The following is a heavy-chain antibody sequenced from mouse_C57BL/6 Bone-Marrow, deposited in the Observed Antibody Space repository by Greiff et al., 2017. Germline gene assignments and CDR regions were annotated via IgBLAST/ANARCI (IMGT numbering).Heavy chain of an antibody. CDR3: ARSYYGSRSREDYFDY. D-gene: IGHD1-1*01. Sequence: QVQLQQSDAELVKPGASVKISCKVSGYTFTDHTIHWMKQRPEQGLEWIGYIYPRDGSTKYNEKFKGKDTLTADKSSSTAYMQLNSLTSEDSAVYFCARSYYGSRSREDYFDYWGQGTTLTVSS. J-gene: IGHJ2*01. V-gene: IGHV1-78*01. CDR2: IYPRDGST. CDR1: GYTFTDHT.